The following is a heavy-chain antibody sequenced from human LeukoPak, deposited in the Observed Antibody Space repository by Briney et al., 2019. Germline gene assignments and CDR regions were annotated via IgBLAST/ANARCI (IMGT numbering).Heavy chain of an antibody. Sequence: PGRSLRLSCAASGFTFSSYAVHWVRQAPGKGLEWVAVISYDGSNKYYADSVKGRFTISRDNSKNTLYLQMNSLRAEDTAVYYCARDLVDYYDSSGYYPPSYWGQGTLVTVSS. V-gene: IGHV3-30-3*01. CDR2: ISYDGSNK. CDR3: ARDLVDYYDSSGYYPPSY. J-gene: IGHJ4*02. D-gene: IGHD3-22*01. CDR1: GFTFSSYA.